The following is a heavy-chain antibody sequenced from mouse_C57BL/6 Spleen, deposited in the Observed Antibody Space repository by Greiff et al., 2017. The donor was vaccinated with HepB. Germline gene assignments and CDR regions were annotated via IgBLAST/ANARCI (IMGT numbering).Heavy chain of an antibody. D-gene: IGHD1-1*01. J-gene: IGHJ2*01. CDR1: GYAFSSYW. CDR3: ALHYYGSSQYYFDY. Sequence: VQLQQSGAELVKPGASVKISCKASGYAFSSYWMNWVKQRPGKGLEWIGQIYPGDGDTNYNGKFKGKATLTADKSSSTAYMQLSSLTSEDSAVYFCALHYYGSSQYYFDYWGQGTTLTVSS. CDR2: IYPGDGDT. V-gene: IGHV1-80*01.